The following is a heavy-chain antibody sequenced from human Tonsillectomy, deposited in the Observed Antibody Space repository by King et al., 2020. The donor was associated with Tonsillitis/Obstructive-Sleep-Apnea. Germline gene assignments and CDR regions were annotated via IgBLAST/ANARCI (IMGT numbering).Heavy chain of an antibody. D-gene: IGHD3-22*01. V-gene: IGHV2-26*01. Sequence: TLKESGPVLVKPTETLTLTCTVSGFSLSNARMGVSWIRQPPGKALEWLAHIFSNDEKSYSTSLKSRLTISKDTSKSQVVLTMTNMDPVDTATYYCAQNYYDSSGSHFYYYYMDVWGKGTTVTVSS. CDR3: AQNYYDSSGSHFYYYYMDV. CDR2: IFSNDEK. J-gene: IGHJ6*03. CDR1: GFSLSNARMG.